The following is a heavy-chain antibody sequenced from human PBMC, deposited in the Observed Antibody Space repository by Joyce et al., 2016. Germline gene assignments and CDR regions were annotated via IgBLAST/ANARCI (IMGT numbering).Heavy chain of an antibody. V-gene: IGHV3-7*04. CDR2: IKPDGSKN. CDR3: AKEFKWNWDF. D-gene: IGHD1-1*01. CDR1: GFTFSSHW. J-gene: IGHJ4*02. Sequence: EVQLVESGGGLVQPGGSPRLSCAASGFTFSSHWMSWVRQGPGKGLEWVANIKPDGSKNNYADSVKRRFILSRDTAKNSLYVQMHSLRAEDTAVYYCAKEFKWNWDFCGQGTLVTVST.